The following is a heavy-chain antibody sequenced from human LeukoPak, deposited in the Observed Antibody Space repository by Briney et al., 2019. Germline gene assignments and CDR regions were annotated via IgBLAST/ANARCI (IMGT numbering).Heavy chain of an antibody. V-gene: IGHV4-61*02. CDR1: GGSISSGSYY. J-gene: IGHJ4*02. CDR3: ARDQAPNWNYDVFDY. D-gene: IGHD1-7*01. CDR2: IYISGDT. Sequence: PSQTLSLTCTVSGGSISSGSYYWSWIRQPAGKGLEWIGRIYISGDTQYNPSLTSRVTMSLDTSKNQFSLNLNSVTAADTAIYYCARDQAPNWNYDVFDYWGQRTLVTVSS.